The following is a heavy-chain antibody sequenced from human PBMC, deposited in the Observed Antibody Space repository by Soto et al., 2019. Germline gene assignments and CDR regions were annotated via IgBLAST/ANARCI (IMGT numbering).Heavy chain of an antibody. D-gene: IGHD2-2*01. J-gene: IGHJ1*01. Sequence: SGPTLVNPTQTLTLTCTFSGFSLSTSGVGVGWIRQPPGKAMQWLALIYWDDDKRYSPSLKSRLTITKDTSKNQVFLTMTNMDPVDTATYYCAHTHGPLVPAAFRAEYFQHWGQGTLVTVSS. V-gene: IGHV2-5*02. CDR1: GFSLSTSGVG. CDR2: IYWDDDK. CDR3: AHTHGPLVPAAFRAEYFQH.